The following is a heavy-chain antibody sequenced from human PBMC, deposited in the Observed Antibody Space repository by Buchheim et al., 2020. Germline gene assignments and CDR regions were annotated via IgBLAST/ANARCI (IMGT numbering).Heavy chain of an antibody. CDR2: IIFDGSKT. Sequence: QIQLVESGGGVVQSGRSLRLSCAASGFTFSSHGMHWVRQAPGKGQEWVALIIFDGSKTYYGDSVKGRFTISRDNSKNTVYLQMNSLRVEDTAVYYCAKEPYSGSGLPDYWGQGTL. CDR1: GFTFSSHG. J-gene: IGHJ4*02. V-gene: IGHV3-30*18. CDR3: AKEPYSGSGLPDY. D-gene: IGHD1-26*01.